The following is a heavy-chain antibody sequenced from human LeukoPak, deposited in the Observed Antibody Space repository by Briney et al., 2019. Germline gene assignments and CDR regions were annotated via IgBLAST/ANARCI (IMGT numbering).Heavy chain of an antibody. CDR1: GFTFSSYW. V-gene: IGHV3-74*01. D-gene: IGHD6-19*01. CDR3: ARDRGGSGPTTTDS. CDR2: IRSDGSST. J-gene: IGHJ4*02. Sequence: GGSLRLSCAASGFTFSSYWMHWVRQAPGKGLVWVSRIRSDGSSTIYADSVKGRFTISRDNAKNTLYLQMNSLRAEDTAVYYCARDRGGSGPTTTDSWGQGTLVTVSS.